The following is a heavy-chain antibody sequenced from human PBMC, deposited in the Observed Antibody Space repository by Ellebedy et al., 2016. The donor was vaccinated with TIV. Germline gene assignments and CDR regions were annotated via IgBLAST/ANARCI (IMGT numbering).Heavy chain of an antibody. CDR1: GGSISSGGYY. CDR2: IYYSGST. CDR3: ARAAIVATDYFDY. D-gene: IGHD5-12*01. J-gene: IGHJ4*02. V-gene: IGHV4-31*03. Sequence: SETLSLXXTVSGGSISSGGYYWSWIRQHPGKGLEWIGYIYYSGSTYYNPSLKSRVTISVDTSKNQFSLKLSSVTAADTAVYYCARAAIVATDYFDYWGQGTLVTVSS.